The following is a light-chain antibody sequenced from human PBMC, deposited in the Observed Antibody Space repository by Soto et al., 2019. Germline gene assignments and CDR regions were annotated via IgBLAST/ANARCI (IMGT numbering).Light chain of an antibody. CDR3: QQYINRWT. V-gene: IGKV1-5*03. J-gene: IGKJ1*01. CDR1: QSISTW. Sequence: DIQMTQSPSTLSASVVDKVTINCPASQSISTWLAWYQQKPGKAPKLLSYKASSLESGDPARFSGSGSRTEFTLTISSLQPDDSATYYCQQYINRWTFGQGTKVEIK. CDR2: KAS.